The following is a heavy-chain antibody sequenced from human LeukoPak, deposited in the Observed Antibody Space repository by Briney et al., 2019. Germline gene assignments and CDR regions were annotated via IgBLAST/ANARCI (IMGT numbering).Heavy chain of an antibody. Sequence: TASETLSLTCDVSGVSISSGSWWSWVRQLPGKGLEWIAEIHHSGRTNYNPSLKSRVTISVDKSRNQFSVMLTPVSAADTAVYYCTRNGYYSADYWGQGTLVTVSS. D-gene: IGHD4-17*01. CDR1: GVSISSGSW. J-gene: IGHJ4*02. CDR3: TRNGYYSADY. V-gene: IGHV4-4*02. CDR2: IHHSGRT.